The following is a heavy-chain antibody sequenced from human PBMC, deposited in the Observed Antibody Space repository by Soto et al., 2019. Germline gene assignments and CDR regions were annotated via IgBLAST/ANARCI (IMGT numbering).Heavy chain of an antibody. Sequence: EVQLVESGGGSVQPGGSLRLSCVASGITFTKYWMHWVRQVPGKGLVWVARVDSDGRGTSYADFVKGRFTISRDNAKNTLYLQMNSLRVEDTAMYYCGTVFEHWGQGIPVTVSS. CDR2: VDSDGRGT. J-gene: IGHJ4*02. V-gene: IGHV3-74*01. CDR3: GTVFEH. CDR1: GITFTKYW.